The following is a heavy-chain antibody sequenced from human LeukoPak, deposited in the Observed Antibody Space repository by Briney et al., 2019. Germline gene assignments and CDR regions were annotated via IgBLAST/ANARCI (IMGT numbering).Heavy chain of an antibody. J-gene: IGHJ6*03. V-gene: IGHV3-48*01. D-gene: IGHD6-13*01. CDR2: ISSSSSTI. CDR1: GFTFSNYN. CDR3: ARVVGLTGYSSSWYSGYYYYMDV. Sequence: GGSLRLSCAASGFTFSNYNMNWVRQAPGQGLEWISYISSSSSTIYYADSVKGRFTISRDNAQNSLYLQMSSLRAEDTAVYYCARVVGLTGYSSSWYSGYYYYMDVWGKGTTVTVSS.